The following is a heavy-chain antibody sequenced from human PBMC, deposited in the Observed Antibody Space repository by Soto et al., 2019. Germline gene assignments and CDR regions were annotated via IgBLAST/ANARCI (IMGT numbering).Heavy chain of an antibody. Sequence: EVQLVESGGDLVQPGGSLRLSCAVSGFSVSGVYMTWVRQVPGKGLEWISLLYTDNTAYYADSVKGRFTMSKDSSKDTLFLQMNGLRAEDTAVYYCARVDTLYAEVDHWGQGTLVTVSS. D-gene: IGHD3-16*01. V-gene: IGHV3-66*01. CDR1: GFSVSGVY. CDR2: LYTDNTA. J-gene: IGHJ4*02. CDR3: ARVDTLYAEVDH.